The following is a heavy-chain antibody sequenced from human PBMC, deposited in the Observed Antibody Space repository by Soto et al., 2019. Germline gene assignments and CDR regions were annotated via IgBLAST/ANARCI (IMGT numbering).Heavy chain of an antibody. J-gene: IGHJ2*01. D-gene: IGHD3-3*01. CDR2: ISAYNGNT. V-gene: IGHV1-18*01. CDR1: GYTFTSYG. Sequence: QVQLVQSGAEVKKPGASVKVSCKASGYTFTSYGISWVRQAPGQGLEWMGWISAYNGNTNYAKKLQGRVTMTTDTSTSTAYKELRSRRSDDTAVYYCARDHPNYEFWSGYYGYFDLWGRGTLVPVSS. CDR3: ARDHPNYEFWSGYYGYFDL.